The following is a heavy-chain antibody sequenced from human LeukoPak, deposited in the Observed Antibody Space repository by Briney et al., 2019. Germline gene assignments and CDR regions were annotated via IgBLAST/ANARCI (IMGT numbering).Heavy chain of an antibody. Sequence: GGSLRLSCAASGFTFDDYGMSWVRQAPGKGLEWVSGINWNGGSTGYADSVKGRFTISRDNAKNSLYLQMNSLRAEDTAVYYCARGGYCSSTSCVDWFDPWGQGTLVTVSS. CDR1: GFTFDDYG. V-gene: IGHV3-20*04. D-gene: IGHD2-2*01. CDR3: ARGGYCSSTSCVDWFDP. CDR2: INWNGGST. J-gene: IGHJ5*02.